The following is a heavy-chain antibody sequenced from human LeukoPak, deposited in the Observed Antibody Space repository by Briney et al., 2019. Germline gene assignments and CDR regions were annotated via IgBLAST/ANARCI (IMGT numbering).Heavy chain of an antibody. J-gene: IGHJ4*02. CDR3: ARAHCSGGSCFSFYLDY. D-gene: IGHD2-15*01. CDR2: IIPIFGTA. CDR1: GGTXSSYA. Sequence: SVKVSCKASGGTXSSYAISGVRQAPGQGLEWMGGIIPIFGTANYAQKFQGRVTITAGESTSTAYMELSSLRSEDTAVYYCARAHCSGGSCFSFYLDYWGQGTLVTVSS. V-gene: IGHV1-69*01.